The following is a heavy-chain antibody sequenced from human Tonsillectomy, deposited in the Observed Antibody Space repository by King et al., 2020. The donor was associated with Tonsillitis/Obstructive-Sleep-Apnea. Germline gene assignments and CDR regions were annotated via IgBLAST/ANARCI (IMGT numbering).Heavy chain of an antibody. CDR3: ARGPSRGYFDY. CDR1: EYTFTSYD. CDR2: INPIGVFT. V-gene: IGHV1-46*01. J-gene: IGHJ4*02. Sequence: QLVQSGAEMKKPGASVKVSCKTSEYTFTSYDMHWVRQAPGQGLAWMGIINPIGVFTSFAQKFQDRVSMTRDTSTSTVYIDLSSLRSEDTAVYYCARGPSRGYFDYWGQGTLVTVSS.